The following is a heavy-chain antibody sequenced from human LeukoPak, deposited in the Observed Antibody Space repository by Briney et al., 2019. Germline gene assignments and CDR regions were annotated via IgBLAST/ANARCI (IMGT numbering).Heavy chain of an antibody. CDR1: GFTFSDYS. CDR3: ARGPTTIGGAGKGYFDY. J-gene: IGHJ4*02. Sequence: GGSLRLSCAASGFTFSDYSMPWVRQAPGKGLEWVSSVSSGSTYKFYADSVKGRSTISRDNAKSSLYLQLNSLRADDTAIYYCARGPTTIGGAGKGYFDYWGQEILVLVSS. CDR2: VSSGSTYK. D-gene: IGHD6-13*01. V-gene: IGHV3-21*01.